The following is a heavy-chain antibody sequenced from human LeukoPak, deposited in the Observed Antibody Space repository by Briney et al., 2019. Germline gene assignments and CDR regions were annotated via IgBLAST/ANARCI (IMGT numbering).Heavy chain of an antibody. D-gene: IGHD3-22*01. CDR1: GGSISSYY. CDR3: ARTHYYESSGYYGFEY. J-gene: IGHJ4*02. V-gene: IGHV4-59*12. CDR2: IYYSGST. Sequence: PSETLSLTCTVSGGSISSYYWSWIRQPPGKGLEWIGYIYYSGSTYYNPSLKSRVTISVDTSKNQFSLKLSSVTAADTAVYYCARTHYYESSGYYGFEYWGQGTLVTVSS.